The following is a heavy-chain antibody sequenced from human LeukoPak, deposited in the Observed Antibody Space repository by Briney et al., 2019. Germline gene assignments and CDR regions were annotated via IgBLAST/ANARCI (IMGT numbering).Heavy chain of an antibody. CDR3: AKDLRPSTMIVVVYFDY. CDR1: GFTFSSYG. CDR2: IRYDGSNK. J-gene: IGHJ4*02. Sequence: GGSLRLSCAASGFTFSSYGMHWVRQAPGKGLEWVAFIRYDGSNKYYADSVKGRFTISRDNSKNTLYLQMNSLRAKDTAVYYCAKDLRPSTMIVVVYFDYWGQGTLVTVSS. V-gene: IGHV3-30*02. D-gene: IGHD3-22*01.